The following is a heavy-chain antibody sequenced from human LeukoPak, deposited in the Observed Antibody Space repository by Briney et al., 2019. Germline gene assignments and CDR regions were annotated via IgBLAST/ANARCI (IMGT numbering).Heavy chain of an antibody. CDR2: INHSGST. D-gene: IGHD4-17*01. Sequence: ETLSLTCAVYGGSFSGYYWSWIRQPPGKGLEWIGEINHSGSTNYNPSLKSRVTISVDTSKNQFSLKLSSVTAADTAVYYCARGLSYGDYGLDYWGQGTLVTVSS. CDR1: GGSFSGYY. V-gene: IGHV4-34*01. J-gene: IGHJ4*02. CDR3: ARGLSYGDYGLDY.